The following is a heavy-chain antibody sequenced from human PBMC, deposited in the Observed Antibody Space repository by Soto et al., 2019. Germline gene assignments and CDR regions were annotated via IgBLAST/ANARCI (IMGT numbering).Heavy chain of an antibody. CDR3: SRSPEVGVRGAY. D-gene: IGHD3-16*01. V-gene: IGHV3-21*01. CDR1: GFPFSAYN. Sequence: EVQLVESGGGLVKPGGSLRLSCTGSGFPFSAYNINWVRQAPGKGLAWVSSITVGSSHIYQPNSMKGRFTISRDDAKNSVHLQIDSLRDEDTALYYCSRSPEVGVRGAYWGQGTLVTFSS. CDR2: ITVGSSHI. J-gene: IGHJ4*02.